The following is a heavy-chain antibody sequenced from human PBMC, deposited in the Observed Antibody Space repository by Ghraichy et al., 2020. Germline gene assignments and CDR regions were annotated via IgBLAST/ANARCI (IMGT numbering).Heavy chain of an antibody. CDR1: GYTFTSFY. D-gene: IGHD2-8*01. CDR2: INPSGGST. CDR3: ARDGDLLMVYAIGPRINWFDP. Sequence: ASVKVSCNASGYTFTSFYMHWVRQAPGQGLEWMGIINPSGGSTSYAQKFQGRVTMTRDTSTSTVYMELSSLRSEDTAVYYCARDGDLLMVYAIGPRINWFDPWGQGSLVTVSS. J-gene: IGHJ5*02. V-gene: IGHV1-46*01.